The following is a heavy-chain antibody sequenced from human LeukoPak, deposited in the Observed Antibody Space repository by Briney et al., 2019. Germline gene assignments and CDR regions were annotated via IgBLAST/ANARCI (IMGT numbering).Heavy chain of an antibody. CDR2: ISGSGGYT. CDR1: GFAFSNYA. D-gene: IGHD3-22*01. Sequence: RGSLRLSCAASGFAFSNYAMSWVRQAPGKGLEWVSVISGSGGYTYYADSVKGRFTISRDNSKNTLYLQMNNLRAEDTAVYYCAKRYDSSGYYFPVDYWGQGTLVTVSS. J-gene: IGHJ4*02. CDR3: AKRYDSSGYYFPVDY. V-gene: IGHV3-23*01.